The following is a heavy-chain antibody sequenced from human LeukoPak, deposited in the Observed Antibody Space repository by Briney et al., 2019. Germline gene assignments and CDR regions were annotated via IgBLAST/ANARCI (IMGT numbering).Heavy chain of an antibody. J-gene: IGHJ3*02. D-gene: IGHD2-15*01. CDR2: ISSDGSTT. V-gene: IGHV3-74*01. CDR3: AKCSGGSCYHAFDI. Sequence: PGGSLRLSCAASGFTFSSYWMYWVRQAPGKGLVWVSRISSDGSTTSYADSVKGRFTISRDNAKNTLYLQMNSLRAEDTAVYYCAKCSGGSCYHAFDIWGQGTMVTVSS. CDR1: GFTFSSYW.